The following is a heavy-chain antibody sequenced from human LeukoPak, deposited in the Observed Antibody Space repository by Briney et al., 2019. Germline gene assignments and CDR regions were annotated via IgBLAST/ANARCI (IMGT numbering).Heavy chain of an antibody. CDR1: GFAFSSFG. CDR3: ARGIGYCSSTSCYFFDF. CDR2: ISSSSSYT. D-gene: IGHD2-2*01. V-gene: IGHV3-21*01. Sequence: GGSLRLSCAASGFAFSSFGMNWVRQAPGKGLEWVSSISSSSSYTYYADSVKGRFTISRDNAKNSLYLQMNSLRVEDTAVYYCARGIGYCSSTSCYFFDFWGQGTLVTVSS. J-gene: IGHJ4*02.